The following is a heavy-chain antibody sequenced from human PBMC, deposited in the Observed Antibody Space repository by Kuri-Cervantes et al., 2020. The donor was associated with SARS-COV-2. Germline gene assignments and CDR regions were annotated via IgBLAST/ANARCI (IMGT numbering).Heavy chain of an antibody. J-gene: IGHJ4*02. V-gene: IGHV3-21*03. CDR1: GFTFSSYS. CDR2: ISSSSSYI. CDR3: TTDQVAGSYCSSTSCYEGY. D-gene: IGHD2-2*01. Sequence: GGSLRLSCAASGFTFSSYSMNWVRQAPGKGLEWVSSISSSSSYIYYADSVKGRFTISRDNAKNSLYLQMNSLKTEDTAVYYCTTDQVAGSYCSSTSCYEGYWGQGTLVTVSS.